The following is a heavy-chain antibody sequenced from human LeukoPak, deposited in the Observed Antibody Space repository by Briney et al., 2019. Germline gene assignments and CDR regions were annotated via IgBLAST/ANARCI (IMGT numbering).Heavy chain of an antibody. CDR1: GGSINRYY. CDR3: ARQYGGNLSYFDL. J-gene: IGHJ2*01. CDR2: IYYSGST. V-gene: IGHV4-59*01. Sequence: SETLSLTSAVSGGSINRYYWSWIRQPPGKGLEWIGYIYYSGSTNYNPSLKSRVTISVDSSKNQFSLKLSSVTAAGTAVYYCARQYGGNLSYFDLWGRSTLVTVSS. D-gene: IGHD4-23*01.